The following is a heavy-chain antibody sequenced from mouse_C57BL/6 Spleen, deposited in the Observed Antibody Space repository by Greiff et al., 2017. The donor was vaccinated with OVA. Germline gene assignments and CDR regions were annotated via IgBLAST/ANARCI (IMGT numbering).Heavy chain of an antibody. V-gene: IGHV3-6*01. D-gene: IGHD2-4*01. CDR1: GYSITSGYY. J-gene: IGHJ1*03. Sequence: EVKLMESGPGLVKPSQSLSLTCSVTGYSITSGYYWNWIRQFPGNKLEWMGYISYDGSNNYNPSLKNRISITRDTSKNQFFLKLNSVTTEDTATYYCARDRYDYDGSYWYFDVWGTGTTVTVSS. CDR3: ARDRYDYDGSYWYFDV. CDR2: ISYDGSN.